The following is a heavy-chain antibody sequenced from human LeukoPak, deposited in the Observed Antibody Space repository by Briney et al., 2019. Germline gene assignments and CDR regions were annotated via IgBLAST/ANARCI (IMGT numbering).Heavy chain of an antibody. CDR3: AKGLREYDSSGYHPDDGFDI. CDR2: VSGSGDIT. J-gene: IGHJ3*02. V-gene: IGHV3-23*01. CDR1: GFSFSSYA. D-gene: IGHD3-22*01. Sequence: GGSLRLSCAASGFSFSSYAMAWVRQAPGKGLEWVSTVSGSGDITYYADSVKGRFTISRENSKNTLDLQMNSLRAEDTAVYYCAKGLREYDSSGYHPDDGFDIWGQGTMVTVSS.